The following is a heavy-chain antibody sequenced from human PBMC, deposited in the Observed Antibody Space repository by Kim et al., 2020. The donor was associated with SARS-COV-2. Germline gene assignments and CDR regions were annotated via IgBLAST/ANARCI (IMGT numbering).Heavy chain of an antibody. CDR3: AKEVGYCSRTSCYVYFDY. CDR1: GFTFSTYA. D-gene: IGHD2-2*01. V-gene: IGHV3-23*02. CDR2: ISGSGDRI. Sequence: GGSLRLSCAASGFTFSTYAMMWVRQAPGKGLEWVSSISGSGDRIFYGDSVKGRFTISRDNSKNTVYLQMDSLRADDTAQYDCAKEVGYCSRTSCYVYFDYQGQRTLGTVTS. J-gene: IGHJ4*02.